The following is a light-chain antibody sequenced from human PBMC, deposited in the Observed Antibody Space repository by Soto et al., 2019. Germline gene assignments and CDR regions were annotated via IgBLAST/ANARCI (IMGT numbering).Light chain of an antibody. J-gene: IGKJ2*01. Sequence: DAVMTQSPLSLPVTLGQPASISCKSSQNLLYSDGNTYVNWFQQRPGQSPRRLIAKVSTRDSGVQDRVSGSGAGSDFTLKSSRVEAEDVGVYYCMQATHWPYTFGQGTKLEIK. V-gene: IGKV2-30*01. CDR3: MQATHWPYT. CDR2: KVS. CDR1: QNLLYSDGNTY.